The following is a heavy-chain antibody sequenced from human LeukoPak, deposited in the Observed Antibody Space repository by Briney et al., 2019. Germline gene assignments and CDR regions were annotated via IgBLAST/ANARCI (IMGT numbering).Heavy chain of an antibody. D-gene: IGHD2-15*01. V-gene: IGHV1-8*03. CDR1: GYTFTSYD. CDR3: ARGRRNKGYCSGGRCYSLDY. Sequence: ASVKVSCKASGYTFTSYDINWVRQATGQGLEWMGWMNPNSGNTGYAQKFQGRVTITRNTSISTAYMELSSLRSKDTAVYYCARGRRNKGYCSGGRCYSLDYWGQGTLVTVSS. CDR2: MNPNSGNT. J-gene: IGHJ4*02.